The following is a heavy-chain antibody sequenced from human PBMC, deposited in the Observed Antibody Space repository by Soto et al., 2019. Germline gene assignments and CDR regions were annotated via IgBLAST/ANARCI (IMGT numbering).Heavy chain of an antibody. CDR1: GGTFSSYA. Sequence: QVQLVQSGAEVKKPGSSVKVSCKASGGTFSSYAISWVRQAPGQGLEWMGGIIPIFGTANYAQKFQGRVTITADEPTSTAYMELSSLRSEDTAVYYCSREQRYCSSTSCFGARENYYYGMDVWGQGTTVTVSS. CDR3: SREQRYCSSTSCFGARENYYYGMDV. CDR2: IIPIFGTA. V-gene: IGHV1-69*01. D-gene: IGHD2-2*01. J-gene: IGHJ6*02.